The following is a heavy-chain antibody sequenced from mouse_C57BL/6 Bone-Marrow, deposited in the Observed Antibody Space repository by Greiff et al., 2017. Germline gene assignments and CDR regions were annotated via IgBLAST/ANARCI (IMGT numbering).Heavy chain of an antibody. CDR1: GYTFTAYY. CDR2: LFPGSGST. Sequence: QVQLQQSGPELVKPGASVKISCKASGYTFTAYYINWVKQRPGQGLEWIGWLFPGSGSTYYNETFKGKATLTVDQSSSTAYMLLSSLTSEDSAVYFWARWGYGNRYWYFDVWGTGTTVTVSS. D-gene: IGHD2-1*01. V-gene: IGHV1-75*01. CDR3: ARWGYGNRYWYFDV. J-gene: IGHJ1*03.